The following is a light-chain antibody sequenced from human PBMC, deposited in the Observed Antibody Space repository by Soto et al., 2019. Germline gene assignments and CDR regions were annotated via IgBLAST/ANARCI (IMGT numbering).Light chain of an antibody. Sequence: EIGLTQSPATLSLSPGERATLSCRASQSVSTYLAWYQQKRGQAPRLLIYDASNRATGIPARFSGSGSGTDFTLTISSLEPEDFAVYYCQQRSNWPPYTFGQGTRLEIK. CDR1: QSVSTY. CDR2: DAS. CDR3: QQRSNWPPYT. J-gene: IGKJ5*01. V-gene: IGKV3-11*01.